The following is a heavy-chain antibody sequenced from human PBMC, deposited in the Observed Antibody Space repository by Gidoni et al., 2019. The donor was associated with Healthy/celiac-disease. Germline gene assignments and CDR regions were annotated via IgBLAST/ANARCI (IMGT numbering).Heavy chain of an antibody. V-gene: IGHV1-69*01. D-gene: IGHD3-3*01. CDR3: ASSPEDYDFWSEDGMDV. CDR2: IIPIFGTA. CDR1: GGTFSSYA. Sequence: QVQLVQSGAEVKKPGSSVKVSCKASGGTFSSYAISWVRQAPGQGLEWMGGIIPIFGTANYAQKFQGRVTITADESTSTAYMELSSLRSEDTAVYYCASSPEDYDFWSEDGMDVWGQGTTVTVSS. J-gene: IGHJ6*02.